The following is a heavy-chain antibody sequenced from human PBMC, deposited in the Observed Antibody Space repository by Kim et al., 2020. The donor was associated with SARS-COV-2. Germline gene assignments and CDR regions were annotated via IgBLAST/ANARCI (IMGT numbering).Heavy chain of an antibody. J-gene: IGHJ4*02. CDR3: AREANSPDY. D-gene: IGHD5-18*01. CDR2: GST. Sequence: GSTTYAQKFQGRVTMTRDTSTSTVYMELNSLRSEETAVYYCAREANSPDYWGQGTLVTVSS. V-gene: IGHV1-46*01.